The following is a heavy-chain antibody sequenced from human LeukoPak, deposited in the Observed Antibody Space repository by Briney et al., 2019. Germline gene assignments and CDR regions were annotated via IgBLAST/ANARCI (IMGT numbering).Heavy chain of an antibody. CDR1: GGFIRTSYN. CDR3: AAEDSGALVY. CDR2: IYYSGET. D-gene: IGHD1-26*01. Sequence: SETLSLTCSVSGGFIRTSYNWGWIRQPPGKGLEWIGSIYYSGETYYNPSLKSRLTISGDTSKNQFSLGLRSVTAADTAVIYCAAEDSGALVYWGQGILVTVSS. V-gene: IGHV4-39*01. J-gene: IGHJ4*02.